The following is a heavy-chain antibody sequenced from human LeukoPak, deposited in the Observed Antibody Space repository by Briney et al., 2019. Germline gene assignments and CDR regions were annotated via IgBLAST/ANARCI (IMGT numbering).Heavy chain of an antibody. CDR2: IYYSGST. Sequence: SETLSLTCTVSGGSISSYYWSWIRQPPGKGLEWIGYIYYSGSTNYNPSLKSRVTISVDTSKNQFSLKLSSVTAADTAAYYCARAQASRFGESGAFDYWGQGTLVTVSS. V-gene: IGHV4-59*01. J-gene: IGHJ4*02. D-gene: IGHD3-10*01. CDR1: GGSISSYY. CDR3: ARAQASRFGESGAFDY.